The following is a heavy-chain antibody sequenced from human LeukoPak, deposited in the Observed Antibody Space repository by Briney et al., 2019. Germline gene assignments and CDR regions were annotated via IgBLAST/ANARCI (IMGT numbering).Heavy chain of an antibody. Sequence: GGSLRLSCAAYGFTFSSYSMNWVRQAPGKGLEWVSSISSSSSYIYYADSVKGRFTISRDNAKNSLYLQMNSLRAEDTAVYYCARGQGWNPEAVTNAFDIWGQGTMVTVSS. CDR3: ARGQGWNPEAVTNAFDI. V-gene: IGHV3-21*01. CDR2: ISSSSSYI. D-gene: IGHD1-1*01. J-gene: IGHJ3*02. CDR1: GFTFSSYS.